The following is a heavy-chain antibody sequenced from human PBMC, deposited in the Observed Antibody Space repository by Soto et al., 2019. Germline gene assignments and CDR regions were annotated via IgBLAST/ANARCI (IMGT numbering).Heavy chain of an antibody. J-gene: IGHJ5*02. CDR2: INHSGST. CDR1: GGSFSGYY. V-gene: IGHV4-34*01. Sequence: SQTLSLTCAVYGGSFSGYYWSWIRQPPGKGLEWIGEINHSGSTNYNPSLKSRVTISVDTSKNQFSLKLSSVTAADTAVYYCARGVPRVLMGGFDPWGQGTLVTVSS. CDR3: ARGVPRVLMGGFDP. D-gene: IGHD2-8*01.